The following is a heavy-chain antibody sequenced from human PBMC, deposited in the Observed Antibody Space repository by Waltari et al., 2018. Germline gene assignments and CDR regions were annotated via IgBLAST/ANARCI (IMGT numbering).Heavy chain of an antibody. CDR2: IIPIFGTA. D-gene: IGHD3-3*01. CDR1: GGTFSSYA. J-gene: IGHJ6*03. V-gene: IGHV1-69*05. CDR3: ARTGYDFWSGYSAYYYMDV. Sequence: QVQLVQSGAEVKKPGSSVKVSCKASGGTFSSYAISWVRQAPGQGLEWMGGIIPIFGTANYAQKFQGRVTITTDESTSTVYMELSSLRSEDTAVYYCARTGYDFWSGYSAYYYMDVWGKGTTVTVSS.